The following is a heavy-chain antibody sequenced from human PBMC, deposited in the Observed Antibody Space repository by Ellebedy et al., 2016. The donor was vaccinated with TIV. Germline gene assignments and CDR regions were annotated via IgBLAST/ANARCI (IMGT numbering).Heavy chain of an antibody. V-gene: IGHV3-7*03. J-gene: IGHJ4*02. D-gene: IGHD4-17*01. CDR3: ARDENYGAEVIDY. CDR1: GFTFSLNW. CDR2: IKEDGSEE. Sequence: PGGSLRLSCAASGFTFSLNWMYWVRQAPGKGLEWVANIKEDGSEEYYVDSVKGRFTISRDNAKNSLYLQMNSLRAEDTAVYYCARDENYGAEVIDYWGQGTLVIVSS.